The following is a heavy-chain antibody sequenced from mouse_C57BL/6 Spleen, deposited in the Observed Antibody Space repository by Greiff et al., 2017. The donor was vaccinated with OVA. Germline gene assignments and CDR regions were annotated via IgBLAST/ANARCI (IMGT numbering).Heavy chain of an antibody. D-gene: IGHD4-1*01. V-gene: IGHV1-26*01. J-gene: IGHJ1*03. CDR3: ARALGLWYFDV. CDR2: INPNNGGT. CDR1: GYTFTDYY. Sequence: EVQLQQSGPELVKPGASVKISCKASGYTFTDYYMNWVKQSHGKSLEWIGDINPNNGGTSYNQKFKGKATLTVDKSSSTAYMELRSLTSEDSAVYYCARALGLWYFDVWGTGTTVTVSS.